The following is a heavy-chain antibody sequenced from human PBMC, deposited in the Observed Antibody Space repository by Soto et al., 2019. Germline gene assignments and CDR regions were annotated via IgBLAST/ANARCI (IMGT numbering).Heavy chain of an antibody. J-gene: IGHJ5*02. CDR1: GFTFSSYG. V-gene: IGHV3-30*18. CDR2: ISYDGSNK. CDR3: AKDGRGPYTSSWYDWFDP. D-gene: IGHD6-13*01. Sequence: VQLVESGGGVVQPGRSLRLSCAASGFTFSSYGMHWVRQAPGKGLEWVAVISYDGSNKYYADSVKGRFTISRDNSKNTLYLQMNSLRAEDTAVYYCAKDGRGPYTSSWYDWFDPWGQGTLVTVSS.